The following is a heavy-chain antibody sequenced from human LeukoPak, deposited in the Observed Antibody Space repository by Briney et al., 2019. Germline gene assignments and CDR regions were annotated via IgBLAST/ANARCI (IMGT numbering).Heavy chain of an antibody. CDR2: IYPGDSDT. Sequence: GESLKISCKGSGYSFTNFWIAWVRQMPGKGLEWMGIIYPGDSDTRYSPSFQGQVTISADKSITTAYLQWSSLKASDSAMYYCGTSGYSGYKLDYWGQGTLVTVSS. CDR1: GYSFTNFW. D-gene: IGHD5-12*01. J-gene: IGHJ4*02. V-gene: IGHV5-51*01. CDR3: GTSGYSGYKLDY.